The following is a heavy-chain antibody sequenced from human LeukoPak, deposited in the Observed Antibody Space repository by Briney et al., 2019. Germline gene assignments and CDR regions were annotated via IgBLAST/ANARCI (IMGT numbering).Heavy chain of an antibody. Sequence: GGSLRLSCAASGFTFSSYGMHWVRQAPGKGLEWVAVISYDGSNEYYGDSVKGRITIFRDNSKNTLYFQMNSLRAEDTAVYYCAKSGGSSSGQSFDYWGQGTLVTVSS. CDR3: AKSGGSSSGQSFDY. V-gene: IGHV3-30*18. CDR2: ISYDGSNE. J-gene: IGHJ4*02. CDR1: GFTFSSYG. D-gene: IGHD3-22*01.